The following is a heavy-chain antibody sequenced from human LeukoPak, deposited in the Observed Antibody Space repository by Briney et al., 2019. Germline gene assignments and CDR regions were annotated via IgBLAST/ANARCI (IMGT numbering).Heavy chain of an antibody. J-gene: IGHJ4*02. D-gene: IGHD3-22*01. CDR2: VYHTGST. CDR1: GYSIGSGYY. V-gene: IGHV4-38-2*01. CDR3: ASHYYASSGSLFDS. Sequence: SETPSLTCAVSGYSIGSGYYWVWIRQPPGKELEWIGSVYHTGSTYYHPSLKSRVTISLDTSKNQFSLRLTSVTAADTALYYCASHYYASSGSLFDSWGRGSLVTVSS.